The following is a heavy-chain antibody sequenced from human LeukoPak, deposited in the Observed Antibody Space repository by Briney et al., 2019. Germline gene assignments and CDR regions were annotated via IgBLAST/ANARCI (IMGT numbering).Heavy chain of an antibody. D-gene: IGHD2-21*01. CDR1: GFTFSSYG. V-gene: IGHV3-23*01. J-gene: IGHJ4*02. CDR2: ISGSGGST. CDR3: AKAPVTSCRGAYCYPFDS. Sequence: GGSLRLSCAASGFTFSSYGMSWVRQAPGKGLEWVSGISGSGGSTYYADSVKGRFTISRDNSKNTLYLQMNSLRAEDAAVYFCAKAPVTSCRGAYCYPFDSWGQGTLVTVSS.